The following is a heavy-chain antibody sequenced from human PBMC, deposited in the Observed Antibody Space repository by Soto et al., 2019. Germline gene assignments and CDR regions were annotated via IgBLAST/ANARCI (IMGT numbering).Heavy chain of an antibody. J-gene: IGHJ4*02. V-gene: IGHV4-31*03. CDR1: GGSISSGGYY. D-gene: IGHD1-20*01. CDR2: IYYSGST. Sequence: SETLSLTCIVSGGSISSGGYYWSWIRQHPGKGLEWIGYIYYSGSTYYNPSLKSRVTISVDTSKNQFSLKLSSVTAADTAVYYCARVDNWKSLDYWGQGILVTVSS. CDR3: ARVDNWKSLDY.